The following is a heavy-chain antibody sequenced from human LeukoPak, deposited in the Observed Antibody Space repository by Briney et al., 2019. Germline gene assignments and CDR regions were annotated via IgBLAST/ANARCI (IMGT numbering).Heavy chain of an antibody. CDR3: ARVGEYDYVWGSLKGYFDY. J-gene: IGHJ4*02. D-gene: IGHD3-16*01. CDR2: IYYSGST. CDR1: GGSISSSSYY. V-gene: IGHV4-39*07. Sequence: SETLSLTCTVSGGSISSSSYYWGWIRQPPGKGLEWIGSIYYSGSTYYNPSLKSRVTISVDTSKNQFSLKLSSVTAADTAVYYCARVGEYDYVWGSLKGYFDYWGQGTLVTVSS.